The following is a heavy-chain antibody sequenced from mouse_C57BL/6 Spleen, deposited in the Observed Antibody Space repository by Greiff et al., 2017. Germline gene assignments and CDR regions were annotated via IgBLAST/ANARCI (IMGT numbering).Heavy chain of an antibody. V-gene: IGHV1-22*01. CDR1: GYTFTDYN. J-gene: IGHJ2*01. CDR2: INPNNGGT. CDR3: ASYCGSPYYFDY. D-gene: IGHD1-1*01. Sequence: EVQLQQSGPELVKPGASVKMSCKASGYTFTDYNMHWVKQSHGKSLEWIGYINPNNGGTSYNQKFKGKATLTVNKSSSTDYMELRSLTSEDAAVYYCASYCGSPYYFDYWGQGTTLTVSS.